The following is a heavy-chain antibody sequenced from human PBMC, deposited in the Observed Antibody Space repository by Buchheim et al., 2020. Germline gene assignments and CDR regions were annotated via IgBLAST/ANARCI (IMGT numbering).Heavy chain of an antibody. CDR1: GFIFSTYA. D-gene: IGHD1-26*01. Sequence: EVQLVESGGGLVQPGGSLRLSCAASGFIFSTYAMNWVRQAPGKGVEWVSHIGTSTRDIYYADAVKGRFTISRDNADNSLYLQMNSLRAEDTAVYYCVRDEVGINDFDLWGQGTL. CDR2: IGTSTRDI. CDR3: VRDEVGINDFDL. V-gene: IGHV3-48*01. J-gene: IGHJ4*02.